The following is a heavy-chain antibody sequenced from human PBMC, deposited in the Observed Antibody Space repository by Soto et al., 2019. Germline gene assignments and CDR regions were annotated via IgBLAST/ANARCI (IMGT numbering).Heavy chain of an antibody. Sequence: GGSLRLSCAASGFTLSSYGIHWVRQAPGKGLEWVAFISYDGSDKNSADSVKGRFTISRDNSKSTVYLQMNSLITEDTSVYYCAKGQYSSSWYFNYWGQGSLVTVSS. CDR1: GFTLSSYG. CDR3: AKGQYSSSWYFNY. D-gene: IGHD6-13*01. J-gene: IGHJ4*01. CDR2: ISYDGSDK. V-gene: IGHV3-30*18.